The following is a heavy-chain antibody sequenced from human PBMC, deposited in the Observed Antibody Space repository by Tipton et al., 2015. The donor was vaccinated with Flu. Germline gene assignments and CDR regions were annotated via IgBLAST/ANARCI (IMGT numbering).Heavy chain of an antibody. J-gene: IGHJ4*02. CDR3: AREGSCPFDY. D-gene: IGHD6-19*01. CDR1: GYSISSGYY. V-gene: IGHV4-38-2*02. Sequence: TLSLTCTVSGYSISSGYYWGWIRQPQGKGLEWIGSIYHSGSTYYNPSLKSRVTISVDTSKNQFFLKLSSVTAADTAVYYCAREGSCPFDYWGQGTLVTVSS. CDR2: IYHSGST.